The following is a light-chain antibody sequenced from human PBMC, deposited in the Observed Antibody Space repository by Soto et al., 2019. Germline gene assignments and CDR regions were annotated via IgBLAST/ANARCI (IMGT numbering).Light chain of an antibody. V-gene: IGKV1-5*03. CDR1: QSISNW. Sequence: DIQMTQSTSTLPASVGDRVTITCRASQSISNWLAWYQQKPGKAPKLLIYKASSLETGVPSRFSGSGSGTEFTLTISSLQPDDFATYYCQKYGRPWTFGQGTKVQIK. CDR3: QKYGRPWT. J-gene: IGKJ1*01. CDR2: KAS.